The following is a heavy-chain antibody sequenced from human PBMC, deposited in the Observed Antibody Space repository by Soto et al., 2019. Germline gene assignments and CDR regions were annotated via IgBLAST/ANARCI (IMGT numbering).Heavy chain of an antibody. CDR2: TYYRSKWYN. J-gene: IGHJ6*02. D-gene: IGHD6-19*01. Sequence: SQTLSLTCAISGDSGSSNSAAWNWIRQSPSRGLEWLGRTYYRSKWYNDYAVSVKSRITINPDTSKNQFSLQLNSVTPEDTAVYYCAREGIAVAGSLMGHYGMDVWGQGTTVTVSS. CDR3: AREGIAVAGSLMGHYGMDV. V-gene: IGHV6-1*01. CDR1: GDSGSSNSAA.